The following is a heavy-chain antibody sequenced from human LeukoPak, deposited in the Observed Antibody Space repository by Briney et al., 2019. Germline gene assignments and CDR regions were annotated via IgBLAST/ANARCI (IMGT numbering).Heavy chain of an antibody. CDR2: IYPGDSDT. CDR3: ARLGSYPSADWFDS. Sequence: GEPLQISCKGSGYLFTSYWIGWVRQMPGKGLEWMGIIYPGDSDTRYSPSFQGQVTISADKSISTAYLQWSSLKAADTAMYYCARLGSYPSADWFDSWGQGTLVTVSS. J-gene: IGHJ5*01. CDR1: GYLFTSYW. D-gene: IGHD1-26*01. V-gene: IGHV5-51*01.